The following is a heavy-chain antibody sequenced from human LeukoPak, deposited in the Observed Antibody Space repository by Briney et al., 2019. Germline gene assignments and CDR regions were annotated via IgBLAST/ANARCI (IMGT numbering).Heavy chain of an antibody. J-gene: IGHJ3*02. CDR3: AKDKWSNAFDI. Sequence: GGSLRPSCAASGFTFDDYTMHWVRQAPGKGLEWVSLISWDGGSTYYADSVKGRFTISRDNSKNSLYLQMNSLRTEDTALYYCAKDKWSNAFDIWGQGTMVTVFS. CDR2: ISWDGGST. CDR1: GFTFDDYT. V-gene: IGHV3-43*01. D-gene: IGHD2-15*01.